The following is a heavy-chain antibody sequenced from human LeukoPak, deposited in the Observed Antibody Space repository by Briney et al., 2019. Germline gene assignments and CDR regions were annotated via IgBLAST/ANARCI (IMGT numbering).Heavy chain of an antibody. CDR3: ARDLSGNSSSFKYYYYGMDV. J-gene: IGHJ6*02. D-gene: IGHD6-13*01. V-gene: IGHV3-30*04. CDR1: GFTFSSYA. Sequence: PGGSLRLSCAASGFTFSSYAMHWVRQAPGKGLEGVAVISYDGSNKYYADSVKGRFTISRDNSKNTLYLQMNSLRAEDTAVYYCARDLSGNSSSFKYYYYGMDVWGQGTTVTVSS. CDR2: ISYDGSNK.